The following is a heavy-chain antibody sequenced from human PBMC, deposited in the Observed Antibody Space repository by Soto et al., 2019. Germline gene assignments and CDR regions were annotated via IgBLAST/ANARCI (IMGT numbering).Heavy chain of an antibody. Sequence: QVQLQESGPGLVKPSQTLSLTCTVSGGSISSGGYYWSWIRQHPGKGLEWIGFLYYSGSNYYNPYLQSGVTISVDTSKNQFFLKLSSVTAADTAVYYCARAPGSSGWSLYYGMDVWGQGTTVTVSS. CDR2: LYYSGSN. D-gene: IGHD6-25*01. V-gene: IGHV4-31*03. CDR3: ARAPGSSGWSLYYGMDV. CDR1: GGSISSGGYY. J-gene: IGHJ6*02.